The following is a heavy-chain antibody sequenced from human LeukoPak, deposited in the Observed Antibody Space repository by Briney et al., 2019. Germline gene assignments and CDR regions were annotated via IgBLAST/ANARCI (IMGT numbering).Heavy chain of an antibody. D-gene: IGHD3-10*01. J-gene: IGHJ6*02. CDR1: GFTFSSYA. CDR3: ARVGSYYDMDV. Sequence: GGSLRLSCAASGFTFSSYAMSWVRQAPGKGLEWVSAISGSGGSTYYADSVKGRFTVSRDNFQNTLYLQMNSLRAEDTAVYYCARVGSYYDMDVWGQGTTVTVSS. V-gene: IGHV3-23*01. CDR2: ISGSGGST.